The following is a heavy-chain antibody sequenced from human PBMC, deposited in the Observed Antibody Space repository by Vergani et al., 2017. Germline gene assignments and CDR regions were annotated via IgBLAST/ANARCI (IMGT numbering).Heavy chain of an antibody. D-gene: IGHD2-21*02. Sequence: QVQLVQSGAEVKKPGSSVKVSCKASGGTFSSYAISWVRQAPGQGLEWMGWISAYNGNTNYAQKLQGRVTMTTDTSTSTAYMELRSLRSEDTAVYYCARDQVVTAIHGMDVWGQGTTVTVSS. CDR2: ISAYNGNT. CDR1: GGTFSSYA. V-gene: IGHV1-18*01. CDR3: ARDQVVTAIHGMDV. J-gene: IGHJ6*02.